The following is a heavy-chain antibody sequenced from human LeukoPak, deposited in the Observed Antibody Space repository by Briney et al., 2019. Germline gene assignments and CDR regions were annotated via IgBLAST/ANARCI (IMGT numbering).Heavy chain of an antibody. D-gene: IGHD3-10*01. J-gene: IGHJ4*02. V-gene: IGHV3-7*02. CDR1: GFTFSSYA. CDR3: AKCGSGSNFDY. CDR2: LNRDGSER. Sequence: GGSLRLSCAASGFTFSSYAMSWVRQTPGKGLEWVAHLNRDGSERYYVESVKGRFTISRENAKNSLYLQMNSLRAEDTAVYCCAKCGSGSNFDYWGQGILVTVSS.